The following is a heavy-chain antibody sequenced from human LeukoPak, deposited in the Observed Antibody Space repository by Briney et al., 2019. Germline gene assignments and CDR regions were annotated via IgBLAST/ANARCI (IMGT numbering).Heavy chain of an antibody. CDR1: GFTFTDYW. CDR3: ARDNWGPDH. V-gene: IGHV3-74*01. D-gene: IGHD7-27*01. Sequence: GGSLTLSCAASGFTFTDYWIHWIRQAPGTGLMWVSHITSDGGRTDYADSVRGRFTMTRDNAKNTVYLQMKSLRVDDTAVYYCARDNWGPDHWGQGTLVTVSS. CDR2: ITSDGGRT. J-gene: IGHJ4*02.